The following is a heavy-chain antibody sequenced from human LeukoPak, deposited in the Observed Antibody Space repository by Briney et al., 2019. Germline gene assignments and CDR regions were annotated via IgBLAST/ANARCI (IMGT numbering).Heavy chain of an antibody. CDR1: GFTFSSYS. D-gene: IGHD3-10*01. CDR2: ISSSSSYI. Sequence: GGSLRLSCAASGFTFSSYSMNWVRQAPGKGLEWVSSISSSSSYIYYADSVKGRFTISRDNSKNTLYLQMNSLRAEDTAVYYCATPRVRGVPVPSYFDYWGQGTLVTVSS. J-gene: IGHJ4*02. CDR3: ATPRVRGVPVPSYFDY. V-gene: IGHV3-21*04.